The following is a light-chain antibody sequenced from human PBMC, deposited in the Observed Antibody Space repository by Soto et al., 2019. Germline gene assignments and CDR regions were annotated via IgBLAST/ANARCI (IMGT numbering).Light chain of an antibody. CDR2: EVS. CDR3: NSYAGSNNWV. V-gene: IGLV2-8*01. CDR1: SSDVGGYNY. Sequence: QSVLTQPASVSGSPGQSITISCTGTSSDVGGYNYVSWYQQHPGKAPKLVIYEVSKRPSGVPDRFSGSKSGNTASLTVSGLQAEDEADYYCNSYAGSNNWVFGGGTKLTVL. J-gene: IGLJ3*02.